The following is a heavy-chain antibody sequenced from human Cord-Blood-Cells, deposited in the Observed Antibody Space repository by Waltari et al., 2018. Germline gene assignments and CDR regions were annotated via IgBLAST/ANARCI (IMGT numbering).Heavy chain of an antibody. D-gene: IGHD3-10*01. J-gene: IGHJ3*02. CDR1: GGSLSSGTHY. CDR3: ARDHYYGSGSYAFDI. V-gene: IGHV4-61*01. Sequence: QVQLQESGPGRVKPSETLSLSCTVPGGSLSSGTHYRTWMRQPPGKGLEWSWYIYYSGSTNYNPSLESRVTISVDTSKNQFSLKLSSVTAADTAVYYCARDHYYGSGSYAFDIWGQGTMVTVSS. CDR2: IYYSGST.